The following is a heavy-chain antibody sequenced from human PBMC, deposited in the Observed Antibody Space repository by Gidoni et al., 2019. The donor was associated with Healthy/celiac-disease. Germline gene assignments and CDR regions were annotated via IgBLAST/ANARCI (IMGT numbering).Heavy chain of an antibody. V-gene: IGHV5-51*01. Sequence: EVQLLQSGAEVKQPGASLKISCKGSGYCFTSYWIGWVRQMPGKGLEWMGIIYPGESETRYSPSLQGQVTISADKSISSAYLQWSSLEAADTAMYYCARHSQYYDFWSGYSTWGQGTLVTVSS. CDR2: IYPGESET. CDR3: ARHSQYYDFWSGYST. CDR1: GYCFTSYW. J-gene: IGHJ5*02. D-gene: IGHD3-3*01.